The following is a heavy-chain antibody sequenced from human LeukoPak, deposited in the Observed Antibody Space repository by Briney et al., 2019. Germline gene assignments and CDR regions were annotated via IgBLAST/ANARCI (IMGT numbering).Heavy chain of an antibody. J-gene: IGHJ4*02. CDR1: GDSISSGGYY. Sequence: SETLSLTCTVSGDSISSGGYYWSWIRQHPGTGLEWIGYIYHSGRTHYNPSLKSRITISVDTSENQFSLKLSSVTAADTAVYYCARGPGYYDSRHFDYWGQGTLVTVSS. D-gene: IGHD3-22*01. V-gene: IGHV4-31*03. CDR2: IYHSGRT. CDR3: ARGPGYYDSRHFDY.